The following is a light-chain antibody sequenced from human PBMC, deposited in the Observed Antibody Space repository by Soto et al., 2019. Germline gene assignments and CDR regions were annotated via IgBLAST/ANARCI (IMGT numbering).Light chain of an antibody. CDR1: QSVSSSY. Sequence: EIVLTQSPRTLCLSPGERATLCCRASQSVSSSYLAWYQQKPGQAPRLLIYGASSRATGIPDRFSGSGSGTEFTLTITGLQSEDSAIYYCHQYHGWPWTFGQGTKVDIK. CDR3: HQYHGWPWT. J-gene: IGKJ1*01. CDR2: GAS. V-gene: IGKV3-20*01.